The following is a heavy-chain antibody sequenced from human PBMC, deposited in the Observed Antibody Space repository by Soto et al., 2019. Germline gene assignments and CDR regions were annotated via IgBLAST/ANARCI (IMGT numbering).Heavy chain of an antibody. V-gene: IGHV5-51*01. Sequence: GESLKVSVKGSGYSFTSYWIGWVRQMPGKGLEWMGIIYPGDSDTRYSPSFQGQVTISAEESISTASLQRSSLKASHTAMQYRATLAGVGLFRSFDWLWSLDGWRRVTTV. CDR2: IYPGDSDT. CDR3: ATLAGVGLFRSFDWLWSLDG. J-gene: IGHJ6*01. D-gene: IGHD3-9*01. CDR1: GYSFTSYW.